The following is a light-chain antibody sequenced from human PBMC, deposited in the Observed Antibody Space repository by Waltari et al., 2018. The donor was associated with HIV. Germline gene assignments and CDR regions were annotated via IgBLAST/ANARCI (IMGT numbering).Light chain of an antibody. J-gene: IGLJ2*01. CDR1: SLRRYY. CDR2: GRN. CDR3: HSRDSSGFHVV. Sequence: SSDLTQDPSVSVALGQTVRITCQGDSLRRYYARWYQHKPGQAPVVVFFGRNNRPSGIPDRFSGSSSGNTASLTITGAQAEDEADYYCHSRDSSGFHVVFGGGTKVTVL. V-gene: IGLV3-19*01.